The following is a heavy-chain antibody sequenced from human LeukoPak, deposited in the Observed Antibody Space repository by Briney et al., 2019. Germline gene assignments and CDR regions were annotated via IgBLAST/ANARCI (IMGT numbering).Heavy chain of an antibody. CDR3: APSLTYRHYYDSSGYASYFDY. Sequence: GGSLRLSCAASGFTFSSYAMSWVRQAPGKGLEWVSAISGSGGSTYYADSVKGRFTISRDNSKNTLYLQMNSLRAEDTAVYYCAPSLTYRHYYDSSGYASYFDYWGQGTLDTVSS. D-gene: IGHD3-22*01. J-gene: IGHJ4*02. V-gene: IGHV3-23*01. CDR1: GFTFSSYA. CDR2: ISGSGGST.